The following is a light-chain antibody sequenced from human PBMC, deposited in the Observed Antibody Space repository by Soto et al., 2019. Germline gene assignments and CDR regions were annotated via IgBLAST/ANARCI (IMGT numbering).Light chain of an antibody. CDR2: RAS. Sequence: DIQMTQSPSSLSASIGDRVTLTCRASQSISTYVNWFQQKPGKAPKLLVYRASNVQSGVPPRFSGSGSGTDFTLTISSLQPEDFASYYCQQSYTVPFAFGPGTKVHIK. V-gene: IGKV1-39*01. CDR3: QQSYTVPFA. CDR1: QSISTY. J-gene: IGKJ3*01.